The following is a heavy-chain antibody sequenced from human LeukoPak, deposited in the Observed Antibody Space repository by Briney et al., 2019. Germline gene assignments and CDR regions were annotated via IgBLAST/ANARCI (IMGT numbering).Heavy chain of an antibody. CDR2: IYYSGTT. J-gene: IGHJ4*02. D-gene: IGHD1-26*01. CDR1: GGSISDYY. CDR3: ASLGGTYDY. V-gene: IGHV4-59*08. Sequence: PSETLSLTCTVSGGSISDYYWSWIRQPPGKGLEWIGYIYYSGTTNFNPSLKSRVTISVGTSKNQVSLKLRSVTAADTAVYYCASLGGTYDYWGQGILVTVSS.